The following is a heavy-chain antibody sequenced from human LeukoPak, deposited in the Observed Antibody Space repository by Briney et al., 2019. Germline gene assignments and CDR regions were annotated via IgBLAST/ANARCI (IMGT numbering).Heavy chain of an antibody. Sequence: SVKVSCKASGGTFSSYAISWVRQAPGQGLEWMGGIIPIFGTANYAQKFQGRVTITADKSTSTAYMELSSLRSEDTAVYYCATALVLGYCSSTSCKEVADAFDIWGQGTMVTVSS. CDR1: GGTFSSYA. CDR2: IIPIFGTA. D-gene: IGHD2-2*01. CDR3: ATALVLGYCSSTSCKEVADAFDI. V-gene: IGHV1-69*06. J-gene: IGHJ3*02.